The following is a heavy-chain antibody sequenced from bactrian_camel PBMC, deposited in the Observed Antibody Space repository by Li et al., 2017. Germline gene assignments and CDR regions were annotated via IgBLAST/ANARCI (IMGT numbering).Heavy chain of an antibody. CDR2: IYSDDGTDT. CDR1: GFTFSSYY. CDR3: ATRLGYYSEYESSY. D-gene: IGHD4*01. Sequence: HVQLVESGGGLVQPGGSLRLSCAASGFTFSSYYMNWVRQAPGKGLEWVSSIYSDDGTDTYYADSVKGRFTISRDNAKNTVYLQMNSLKSEDTALYYCATRLGYYSEYESSYWGQGTQVTVS. J-gene: IGHJ4*01. V-gene: IGHV3-2*01.